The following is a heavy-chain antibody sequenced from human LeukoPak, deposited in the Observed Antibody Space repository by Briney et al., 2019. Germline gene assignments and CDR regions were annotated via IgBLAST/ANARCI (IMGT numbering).Heavy chain of an antibody. Sequence: GGSLRLSCAASGFTFSSYGMHWVRQAPGKGLEWVAFIRYDGSNKYYADSVKGRFTISRDNSKNTLYLQMNSLRAEDTAVYYCAKEASRGYSFAYTPIEKPYYFDYWGQGTLVTVSS. CDR2: IRYDGSNK. J-gene: IGHJ4*02. CDR3: AKEASRGYSFAYTPIEKPYYFDY. D-gene: IGHD5-18*01. V-gene: IGHV3-30*02. CDR1: GFTFSSYG.